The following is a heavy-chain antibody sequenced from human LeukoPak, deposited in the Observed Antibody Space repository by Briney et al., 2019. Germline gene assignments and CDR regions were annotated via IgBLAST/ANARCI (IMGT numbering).Heavy chain of an antibody. CDR1: GYTFTSYY. Sequence: ASVKVSCKDSGYTFTSYYMHRLRQAPGPGLEWMGVINPSGGSTSYAQKFQGRVTLTRDTSTSTVYMELSSLRSEDTAVYYCARDKWELLPADAFDIWGQGTMVTVSS. CDR2: INPSGGST. D-gene: IGHD1-26*01. V-gene: IGHV1-46*01. CDR3: ARDKWELLPADAFDI. J-gene: IGHJ3*02.